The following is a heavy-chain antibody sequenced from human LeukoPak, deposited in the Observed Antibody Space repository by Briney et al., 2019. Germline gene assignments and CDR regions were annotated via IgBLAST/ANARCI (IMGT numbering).Heavy chain of an antibody. Sequence: GGSLRLSCAASGFTFSDYWIHWVRQAPGKGLVWVSRINNDGSHTIYADFVEGRFTVSRDNAKNTLYLQMNSLRAEDTAIYYCARGAGDHAFDIWGQGTMVTVPS. CDR1: GFTFSDYW. CDR2: INNDGSHT. V-gene: IGHV3-74*01. CDR3: ARGAGDHAFDI. J-gene: IGHJ3*02. D-gene: IGHD6-19*01.